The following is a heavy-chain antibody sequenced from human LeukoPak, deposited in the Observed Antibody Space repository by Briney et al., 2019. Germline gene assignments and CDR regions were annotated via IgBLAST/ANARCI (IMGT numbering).Heavy chain of an antibody. Sequence: PSETLSLTRAVYGGSFSGYYWSWIRQPPGKGLEWIGEINHSGSTNYNPSLKSRVTISVDTSKNQFSLKLSSVTAADTAVYYCARGAWWFDYWGQGTLVTVSS. J-gene: IGHJ4*02. CDR2: INHSGST. D-gene: IGHD2-8*02. CDR1: GGSFSGYY. V-gene: IGHV4-34*01. CDR3: ARGAWWFDY.